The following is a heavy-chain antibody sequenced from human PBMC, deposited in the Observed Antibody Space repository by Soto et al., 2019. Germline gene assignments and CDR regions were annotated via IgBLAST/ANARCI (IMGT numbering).Heavy chain of an antibody. Sequence: QVQLQESGPGLVKPSQTLSLTCTVSGGSISNGDYYWNWIRQHPEKGLEWIGYINYRGSTFYNPSLKSRIIISVEKSKSQYSLKLSSVTAADPAVYYCARDATETAPYRGQGTLVTVSS. J-gene: IGHJ4*02. CDR1: GGSISNGDYY. D-gene: IGHD5-18*01. CDR3: ARDATETAPY. V-gene: IGHV4-31*03. CDR2: INYRGST.